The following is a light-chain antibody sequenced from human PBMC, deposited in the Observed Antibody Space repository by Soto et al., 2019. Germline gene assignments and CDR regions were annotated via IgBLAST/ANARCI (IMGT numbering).Light chain of an antibody. CDR3: CSYAGSSTYV. J-gene: IGLJ1*01. V-gene: IGLV2-23*01. CDR2: EGS. CDR1: SSDVGSYNL. Sequence: QSVLTQPASVSGSPGQSITISCTGTSSDVGSYNLVSWYQQHPGKAPKLMIYEGSKRPSGVSNRFSGSKSGNTASLTISGLQAEDEAEYYCCSYAGSSTYVFGTGTKVT.